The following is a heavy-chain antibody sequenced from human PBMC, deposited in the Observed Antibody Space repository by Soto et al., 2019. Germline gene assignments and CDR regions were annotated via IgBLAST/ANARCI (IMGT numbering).Heavy chain of an antibody. CDR3: ATWTTVTNRFDY. Sequence: GGSLRLSCAASGFTFSSYAMSWVRQAPGKGLEWVSAISGSGGSTYYADSVKGRFTISRDNSKNTLYLQMNSLRAEDTAVYYCATWTTVTNRFDYWGKGTRVTVS. V-gene: IGHV3-23*01. CDR2: ISGSGGST. CDR1: GFTFSSYA. J-gene: IGHJ4*02. D-gene: IGHD4-17*01.